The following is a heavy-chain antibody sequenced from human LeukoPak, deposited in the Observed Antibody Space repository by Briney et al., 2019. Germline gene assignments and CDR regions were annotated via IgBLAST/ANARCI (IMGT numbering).Heavy chain of an antibody. D-gene: IGHD3-22*01. J-gene: IGHJ5*02. Sequence: YPGGSLRLSCAASGFTFSNYWMHWVRQAPGKVLVWVSRINSDGINTIYEDSVKGRFTISRDNAKNTLNLQMNSLRAEDTAVYYCARDLGQYYDTSDNWFDPWGQGTLVTVSS. CDR3: ARDLGQYYDTSDNWFDP. CDR2: INSDGINT. CDR1: GFTFSNYW. V-gene: IGHV3-74*01.